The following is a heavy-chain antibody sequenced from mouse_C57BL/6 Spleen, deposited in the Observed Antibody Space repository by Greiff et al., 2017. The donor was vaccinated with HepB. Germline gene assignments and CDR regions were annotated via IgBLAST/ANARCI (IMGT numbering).Heavy chain of an antibody. V-gene: IGHV14-4*01. J-gene: IGHJ4*01. CDR1: GFNIKDDY. CDR3: TTYYTMDY. CDR2: IDPENGDT. Sequence: VQLQQSGAELVRPGASVKLSCTASGFNIKDDYMHWVKQRPEQGLEWIGWIDPENGDTEYASKFQGKATITADTSSNTAYLQLSSLTSEDTAVYYCTTYYTMDYCGQETSVTVSS.